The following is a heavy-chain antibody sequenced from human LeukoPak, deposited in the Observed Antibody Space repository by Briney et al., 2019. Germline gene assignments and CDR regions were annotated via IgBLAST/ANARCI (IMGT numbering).Heavy chain of an antibody. J-gene: IGHJ3*02. D-gene: IGHD3-10*01. V-gene: IGHV3-23*01. CDR3: AKVSLWFREDDAFDI. CDR1: GFTFSSYA. Sequence: GGSLRLSCAASGFTFSSYAMGWVRQAPGKGLEWVSAISGSGGGTNYADSVKGRFTISRDNSKNTLYLQMNILRAEDTAVYYCAKVSLWFREDDAFDIWGQGTMVTVSS. CDR2: ISGSGGGT.